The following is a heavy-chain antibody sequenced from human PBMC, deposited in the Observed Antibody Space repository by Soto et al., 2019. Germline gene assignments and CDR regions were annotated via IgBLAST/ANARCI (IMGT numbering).Heavy chain of an antibody. J-gene: IGHJ6*02. D-gene: IGHD2-15*01. Sequence: QVQLVQSGAEVKKPGSSVKVSCKSSGGTFSNSPISWVRQAPGQGLEWMGGVIPLFRTANYAQKFQGRVTITADEXTXKXXMELSSLRSGDTAVYYCARSRFVVGVTEDYYGMDVWGQGTTVTVAS. CDR3: ARSRFVVGVTEDYYGMDV. CDR1: GGTFSNSP. V-gene: IGHV1-69*12. CDR2: VIPLFRTA.